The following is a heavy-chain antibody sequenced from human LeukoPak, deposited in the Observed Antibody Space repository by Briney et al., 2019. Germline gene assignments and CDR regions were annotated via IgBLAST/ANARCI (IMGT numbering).Heavy chain of an antibody. V-gene: IGHV4-31*03. J-gene: IGHJ5*02. Sequence: SQTLSLTCTVSDGSISNGGYYWSWIRQHPGKGLEWIGYIYYSGSTYYNPSLKSRVTISVDTSKNQFSLKLSSVTAADTAVYYCARVLGREWLSGWFDPWGQGTLVTVSS. CDR1: DGSISNGGYY. D-gene: IGHD3-3*01. CDR2: IYYSGST. CDR3: ARVLGREWLSGWFDP.